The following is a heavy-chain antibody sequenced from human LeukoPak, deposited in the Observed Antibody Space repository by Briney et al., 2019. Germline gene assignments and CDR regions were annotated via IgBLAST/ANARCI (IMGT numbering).Heavy chain of an antibody. V-gene: IGHV1-46*01. Sequence: ASVKVSCKASGYTFTSYYMHWVRQAPGQGLEWMGIINPSGGSTSYAQKFQGRVTMTRDTSTSTVYMELSSLGSEDTAVYYCARGTTYYYDSSGYYLGTPVGYWGQGTLVTVSS. CDR1: GYTFTSYY. CDR2: INPSGGST. D-gene: IGHD3-22*01. CDR3: ARGTTYYYDSSGYYLGTPVGY. J-gene: IGHJ4*02.